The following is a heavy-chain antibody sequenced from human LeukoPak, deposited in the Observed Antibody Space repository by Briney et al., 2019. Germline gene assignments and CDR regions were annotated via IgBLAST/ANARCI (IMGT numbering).Heavy chain of an antibody. CDR3: ARTGGSYGYVPNY. D-gene: IGHD5-18*01. V-gene: IGHV3-23*01. CDR1: GFTFSTYA. Sequence: GGSLRLSCAASGFTFSTYAMSWVRQAPGKGLEWVSTISGSDGSTYYADSVKGRFTISRDNFKNTLYLQMNSLRAEDTAVYYCARTGGSYGYVPNYWGQGTLVTVSS. CDR2: ISGSDGST. J-gene: IGHJ4*02.